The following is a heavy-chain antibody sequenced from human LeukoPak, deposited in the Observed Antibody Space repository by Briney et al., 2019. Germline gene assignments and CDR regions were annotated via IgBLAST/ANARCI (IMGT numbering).Heavy chain of an antibody. J-gene: IGHJ4*02. CDR1: GFTFSDYY. CDR2: ISSSGSTI. CDR3: ARDTGGCSGGTCYSNLYDY. V-gene: IGHV3-11*01. D-gene: IGHD2-15*01. Sequence: GGSLRLSCAASGFTFSDYYTSWIRQAPGKGLEWVSYISSSGSTIYYADSVKGRFTISRDNAKNSLYLQMNSLRAEDTAVYFCARDTGGCSGGTCYSNLYDYWGQGTLVTVSS.